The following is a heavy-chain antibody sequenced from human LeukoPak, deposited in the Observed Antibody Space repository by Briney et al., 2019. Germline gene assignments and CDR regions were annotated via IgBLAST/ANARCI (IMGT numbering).Heavy chain of an antibody. V-gene: IGHV1-8*01. CDR1: GYTFTSYD. CDR3: ARDLLTYYDFWSGQPSYYYYGMDV. D-gene: IGHD3-3*01. J-gene: IGHJ6*02. Sequence: ASVKVSCKASGYTFTSYDINWVRQATGQGLEWMGWMNPNSGNTGCAQKFQGRVTMTRNTSISTAYMELSSLRSEDTAVYYCARDLLTYYDFWSGQPSYYYYGMDVWGQGTTVTVSS. CDR2: MNPNSGNT.